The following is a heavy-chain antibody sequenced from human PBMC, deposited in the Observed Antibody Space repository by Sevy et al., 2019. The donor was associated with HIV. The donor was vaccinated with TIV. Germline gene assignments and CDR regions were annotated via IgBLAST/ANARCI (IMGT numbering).Heavy chain of an antibody. CDR1: GFTFSKYG. V-gene: IGHV3-30*02. D-gene: IGHD3-10*01. CDR3: AKGLGMIQGALLSDDT. J-gene: IGHJ3*02. CDR2: IRFDGSTK. Sequence: GGSLRLSCTASGFTFSKYGMHWIRQTPGKGLEWVSFIRFDGSTKYYGDSVKGRFTISRDNSKNTVYLQMNSLRPEDTAIYYCAKGLGMIQGALLSDDTWGQGTMVTVSS.